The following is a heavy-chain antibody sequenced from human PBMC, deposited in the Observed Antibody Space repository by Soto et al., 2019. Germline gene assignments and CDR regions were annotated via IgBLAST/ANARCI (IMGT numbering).Heavy chain of an antibody. CDR3: TRPCRYCNGGGPGNWFDP. J-gene: IGHJ5*02. V-gene: IGHV3-11*01. CDR1: GFTFTDYD. D-gene: IGHD2-8*02. Sequence: QVQLVESGGGLVKPGGSLRLACATSGFTFTDYDMSWIRQAPGKGLEWVSYISYSGTTIYYPDSVRGRFAISRDNAEKSLYLHMNSLRAEDTAVYYCTRPCRYCNGGGPGNWFDPWGQGTLVTVSS. CDR2: ISYSGTTI.